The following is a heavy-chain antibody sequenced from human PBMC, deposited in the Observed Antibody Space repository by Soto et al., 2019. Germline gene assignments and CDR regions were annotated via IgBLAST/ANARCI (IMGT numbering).Heavy chain of an antibody. V-gene: IGHV3-30*18. CDR1: GFTFSSYG. CDR2: ISYDGSNK. J-gene: IGHJ6*02. D-gene: IGHD6-13*01. Sequence: GGSLRLSCAASGFTFSSYGMNWVRQAPGKGLEWVAVISYDGSNKYYADSVKGRFTISRDNSKNTLYLQMNSLRAEDTAVYYCAKDGSSLSPCMVVWGQGTTVTVSS. CDR3: AKDGSSLSPCMVV.